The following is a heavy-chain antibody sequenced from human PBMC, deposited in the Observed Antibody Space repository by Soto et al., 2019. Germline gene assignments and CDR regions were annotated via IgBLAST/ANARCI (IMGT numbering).Heavy chain of an antibody. CDR3: AKMQSRLRADYFYYYMDV. J-gene: IGHJ6*03. CDR1: GFTFSSYG. Sequence: PGGSLRLSCAASGFTFSSYGMHWVRQAPGKGLEWVAVISYDGTNKYYVDSVKGRFTISRDNSKNTLYLQMNSLRAEDTAVYYCAKMQSRLRADYFYYYMDVWGKGTTVTVSS. D-gene: IGHD2-21*01. V-gene: IGHV3-30*18. CDR2: ISYDGTNK.